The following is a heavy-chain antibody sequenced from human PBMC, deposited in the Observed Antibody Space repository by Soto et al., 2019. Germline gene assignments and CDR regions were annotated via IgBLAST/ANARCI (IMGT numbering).Heavy chain of an antibody. V-gene: IGHV3-49*04. Sequence: GSLRLSCTASGFTFGDYAMSWVRQAPGKGLEWVGFIRSKAYGGTTEYAASVKGRFTISRDDSKSIAYLQMNSLKTEDTAVYYCTRRLEPPTGDYYYRMDVWGQGTTVTVSS. CDR2: IRSKAYGGTT. CDR1: GFTFGDYA. J-gene: IGHJ6*02. D-gene: IGHD1-1*01. CDR3: TRRLEPPTGDYYYRMDV.